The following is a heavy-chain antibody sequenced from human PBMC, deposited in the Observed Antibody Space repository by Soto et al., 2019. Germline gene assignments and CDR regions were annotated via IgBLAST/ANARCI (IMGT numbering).Heavy chain of an antibody. V-gene: IGHV4-4*07. Sequence: SETLSLTCTVSGGSISSYYWSWIRQPAGKGLEWIGRIYTSGSTNYSPSLKSRVTMSADTSKNQFSLKLSSVTAADTAVYYCARGKEQWLVSDAFDIWGQGTMVTVSS. J-gene: IGHJ3*02. CDR1: GGSISSYY. CDR3: ARGKEQWLVSDAFDI. D-gene: IGHD6-19*01. CDR2: IYTSGST.